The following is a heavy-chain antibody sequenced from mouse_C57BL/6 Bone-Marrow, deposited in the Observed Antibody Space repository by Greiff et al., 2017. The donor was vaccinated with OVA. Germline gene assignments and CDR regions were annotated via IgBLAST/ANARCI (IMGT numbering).Heavy chain of an antibody. D-gene: IGHD2-3*01. J-gene: IGHJ1*03. CDR1: GFTFTDYY. CDR3: ARGDGYFWYFDV. V-gene: IGHV1-36*01. CDR2: VYPYNGGT. Sequence: EVQLQQSGPVLVKPGPSVKISCKASGFTFTDYYMHWVKQSHGKSIEWLGLVYPYNGGTSYNQKLKGKATLTVDTSSITCYMELNSLTSVDSAVYYCARGDGYFWYFDVWGTGTTVTVSS.